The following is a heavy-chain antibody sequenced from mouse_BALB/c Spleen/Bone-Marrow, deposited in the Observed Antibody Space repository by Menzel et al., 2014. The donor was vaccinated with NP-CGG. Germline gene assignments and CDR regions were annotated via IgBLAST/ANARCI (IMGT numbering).Heavy chain of an antibody. D-gene: IGHD3-1*01. V-gene: IGHV5-9*03. CDR1: GFTFSSYT. Sequence: EVQLQESGGGLVKPGGSLKLSCAASGFTFSSYTMSWVRQTPEKRLEWVATISSGGGNTYYPDSVKGRFIISRDNAKNNLYLQMSSLRSEDTALYYCARYGSGTFAYWGQGTLVTVSA. CDR3: ARYGSGTFAY. J-gene: IGHJ3*01. CDR2: ISSGGGNT.